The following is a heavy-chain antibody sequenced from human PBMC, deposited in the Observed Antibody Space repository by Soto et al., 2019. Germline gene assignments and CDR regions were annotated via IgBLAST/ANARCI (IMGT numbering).Heavy chain of an antibody. CDR3: ARDRSASSRADSFDV. D-gene: IGHD6-25*01. CDR1: GFTVSNTY. J-gene: IGHJ3*01. V-gene: IGHV3-53*01. CDR2: IYRGVST. Sequence: GGSLRLSCAVSGFTVSNTYMSWVRQAPGKGLEWVAVIYRGVSTHYADSVKGRFTISRDDSKNTIYLQMNSLRAEDTAVYYCARDRSASSRADSFDVWGQGTMVTVSS.